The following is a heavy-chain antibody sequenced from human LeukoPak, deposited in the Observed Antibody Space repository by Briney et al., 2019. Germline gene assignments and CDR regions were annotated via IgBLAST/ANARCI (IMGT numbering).Heavy chain of an antibody. V-gene: IGHV3-49*03. J-gene: IGHJ4*02. CDR1: GFTFGDYA. CDR2: IRSKAYGGTT. D-gene: IGHD3-22*01. Sequence: PGGSLRLSCTASGFTFGDYAMSWFRQAPGKGLEWVGFIRSKAYGGTTEYAASVKGRFTISRDDSKSIAYLQMNSLKTEDTAVYYCTRDPDDSSGYLDYWGQGTLVTVSS. CDR3: TRDPDDSSGYLDY.